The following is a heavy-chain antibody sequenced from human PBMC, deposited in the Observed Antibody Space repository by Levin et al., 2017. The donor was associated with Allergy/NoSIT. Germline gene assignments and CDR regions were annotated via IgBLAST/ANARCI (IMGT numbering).Heavy chain of an antibody. J-gene: IGHJ4*02. CDR2: ISSNINYI. Sequence: GGSLRLSCAASGFTFSTYSMNWVRQAPGKGLEWVSSISSNINYIYYADSVKGRFTGSRDNAKNSLYLQMNSLRAEDTAVYYCARDAGDSSSWLFDYWGQGTLVTVSS. CDR1: GFTFSTYS. CDR3: ARDAGDSSSWLFDY. D-gene: IGHD6-13*01. V-gene: IGHV3-21*01.